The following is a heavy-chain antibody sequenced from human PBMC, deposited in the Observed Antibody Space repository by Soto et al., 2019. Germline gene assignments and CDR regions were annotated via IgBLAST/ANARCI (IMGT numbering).Heavy chain of an antibody. CDR2: IKSKTDGGTT. CDR3: TTDPERVGATTLGYYYYYMDV. V-gene: IGHV3-15*01. CDR1: GFTFSNAW. Sequence: GGSLRLSCAASGFTFSNAWMSWVRQAPGKGLEWVGRIKSKTDGGTTDYAAPVKGRFTISRDDSKNTLYLQMNSLKTEDTAVYYCTTDPERVGATTLGYYYYYMDVWGKGTTVTVSS. D-gene: IGHD1-26*01. J-gene: IGHJ6*03.